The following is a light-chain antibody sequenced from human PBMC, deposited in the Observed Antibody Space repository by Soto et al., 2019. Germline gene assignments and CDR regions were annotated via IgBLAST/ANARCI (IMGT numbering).Light chain of an antibody. CDR2: DAS. V-gene: IGKV1-39*01. Sequence: DIPMTQSPSSQSASVGDRVTITCRASQRISTYLNWYQQRPGKAPKLLIYDASTLESGVPSRFTGSGSGTNFSLTVSGLPPEDFATYYCRQSYGSPPTFGQGTKVEIK. CDR3: RQSYGSPPT. J-gene: IGKJ1*01. CDR1: QRISTY.